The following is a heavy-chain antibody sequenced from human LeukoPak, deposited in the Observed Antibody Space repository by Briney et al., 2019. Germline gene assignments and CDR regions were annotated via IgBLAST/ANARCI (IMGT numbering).Heavy chain of an antibody. Sequence: GVSLRLSCAASGFTFDDYGMSWVRQAPGKGLEWASGINWNGGSTGYADSVKGRFTISRDNAKNSLYLQMNSLRAEDTALYYCARFSVRGVHYYYYMDVWGKGTTVTVSS. V-gene: IGHV3-20*04. D-gene: IGHD3-10*01. J-gene: IGHJ6*03. CDR3: ARFSVRGVHYYYYMDV. CDR1: GFTFDDYG. CDR2: INWNGGST.